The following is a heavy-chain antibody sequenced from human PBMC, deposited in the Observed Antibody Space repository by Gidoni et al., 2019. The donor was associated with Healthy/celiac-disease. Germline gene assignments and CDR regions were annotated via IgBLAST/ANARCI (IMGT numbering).Heavy chain of an antibody. Sequence: EVQLVESGGGLVQPGGSLRLSCAASGFTFSSYSMNWVRQAPGKGLEWVSYISSSSSTIYYADSVKGRFTISRDNAKNSLYLQMNSLRAEDTAVYYCARAVGANRFDYWGQGTLVTVSS. V-gene: IGHV3-48*01. J-gene: IGHJ4*02. CDR2: ISSSSSTI. D-gene: IGHD1-26*01. CDR1: GFTFSSYS. CDR3: ARAVGANRFDY.